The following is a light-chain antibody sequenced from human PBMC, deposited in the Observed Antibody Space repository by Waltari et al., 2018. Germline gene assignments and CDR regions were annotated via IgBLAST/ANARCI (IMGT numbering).Light chain of an antibody. V-gene: IGLV3-1*01. CDR2: QDT. J-gene: IGLJ2*01. CDR1: KLGDKY. Sequence: SYELTQPPSVSVSPGQTASITCSGDKLGDKYVCWYQQKPGQSPVLVIYQDTKRPPGSPGRWSGSNSGNTATLTLSGTQAMDEADYDCQAWDSSTVVFGGGTKLTVL. CDR3: QAWDSSTVV.